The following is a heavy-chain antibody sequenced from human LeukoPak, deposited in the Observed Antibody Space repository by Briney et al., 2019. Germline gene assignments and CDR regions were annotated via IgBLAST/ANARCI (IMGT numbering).Heavy chain of an antibody. J-gene: IGHJ4*02. V-gene: IGHV3-48*04. CDR3: ARGVPYYYDSSGYCDY. CDR1: GFTFSSYS. Sequence: GGSLRLSCAASGFTFSSYSMNWVRQAPGKGLEWVSYISSSSSTIYYADSVKGRFTISRDNAKNSLYLQMNSLRAEDTAVYYCARGVPYYYDSSGYCDYWGQGTLVTVSS. D-gene: IGHD3-22*01. CDR2: ISSSSSTI.